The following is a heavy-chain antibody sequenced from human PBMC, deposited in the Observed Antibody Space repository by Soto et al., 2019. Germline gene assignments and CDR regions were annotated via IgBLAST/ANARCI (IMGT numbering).Heavy chain of an antibody. J-gene: IGHJ4*02. D-gene: IGHD3-16*01. Sequence: SGPTLVNTTPTLTLTCTFSGFSLSTSGVGVGWIRQPPGKALEWRALLYWDDDKRDSPSLKSRLTITKETSKKQVVLTRTIMDPVDAATYYCAHSERGARVYYFDYWGQGTLVTVSS. CDR1: GFSLSTSGVG. V-gene: IGHV2-5*02. CDR2: LYWDDDK. CDR3: AHSERGARVYYFDY.